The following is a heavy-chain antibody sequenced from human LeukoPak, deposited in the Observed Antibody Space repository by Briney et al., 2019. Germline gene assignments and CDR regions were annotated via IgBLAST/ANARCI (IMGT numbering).Heavy chain of an antibody. D-gene: IGHD6-19*01. J-gene: IGHJ4*02. CDR3: AGDWSSGWRNYFDY. CDR1: GFTFSSYW. V-gene: IGHV3-74*01. CDR2: INSDGSST. Sequence: GGSLRLSCAASGFTFSSYWMHWVRQAPGKGLVWVSRINSDGSSTSYADSVKGRFTISRDNAKNTVYLQMNSLRAEDTAVYYCAGDWSSGWRNYFDYWGQGTLVTVSS.